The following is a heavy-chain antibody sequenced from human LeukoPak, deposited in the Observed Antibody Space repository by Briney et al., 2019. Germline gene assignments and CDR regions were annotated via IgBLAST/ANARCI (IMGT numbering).Heavy chain of an antibody. V-gene: IGHV1-69*04. J-gene: IGHJ6*02. D-gene: IGHD2-15*01. Sequence: GTSVKVSCKASGGTFSSYAISWVRQAPGQGLEWMGRIIPILGIANYAQKFQGRVTVTADKSTSTAYMELSSLRSEDTAVYYCARSLPSDYSGYYYYYYGMDVWGQGTTVTVSS. CDR2: IIPILGIA. CDR1: GGTFSSYA. CDR3: ARSLPSDYSGYYYYYYGMDV.